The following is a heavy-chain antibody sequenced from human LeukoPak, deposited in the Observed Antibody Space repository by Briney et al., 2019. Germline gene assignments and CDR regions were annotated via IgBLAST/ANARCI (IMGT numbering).Heavy chain of an antibody. V-gene: IGHV1-18*01. J-gene: IGHJ4*02. CDR2: ISAYNGNT. CDR1: GYTFTSYG. D-gene: IGHD3-3*01. CDR3: ARTQAILEWLSN. Sequence: ASVKVSCKASGYTFTSYGISWVRQAPGQGLEWMGWISAYNGNTNYAQKLQGRVTMTTDTSTSTAYMELTSLRSDDTAVYYCARTQAILEWLSNWGQGPLVTVSS.